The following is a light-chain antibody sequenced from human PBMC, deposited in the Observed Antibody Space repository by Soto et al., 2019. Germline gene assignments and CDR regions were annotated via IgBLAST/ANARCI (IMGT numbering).Light chain of an antibody. J-gene: IGKJ1*01. CDR2: GAS. Sequence: EIVMTQSRATLSVSPGGRGTLSCRASQSVSSNLAWYQQKPGQAPRLLIYGASTRATGIPARLSGSGSGTEFTLTISSLQSEDFAVYYCQQYNNWWTFGQGTKVDIK. CDR3: QQYNNWWT. CDR1: QSVSSN. V-gene: IGKV3-15*01.